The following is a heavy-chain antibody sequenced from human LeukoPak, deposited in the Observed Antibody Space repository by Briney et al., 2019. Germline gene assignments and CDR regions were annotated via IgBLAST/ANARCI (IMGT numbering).Heavy chain of an antibody. D-gene: IGHD4-11*01. V-gene: IGHV1-69-2*01. J-gene: IGHJ4*02. CDR1: GYTFTDYY. CDR2: VDPEDGEI. Sequence: ASVKISCKVSGYTFTDYYMHWVQQAPGKGLQWMGLVDPEDGEIIYAEKFQGRVTITADTSTDTAFMDLSSLRSEDTAVYYCATGSYSYYDYWGQGTLVTVSS. CDR3: ATGSYSYYDY.